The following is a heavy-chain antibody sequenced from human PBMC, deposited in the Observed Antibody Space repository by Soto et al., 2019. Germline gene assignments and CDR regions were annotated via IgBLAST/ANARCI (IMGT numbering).Heavy chain of an antibody. CDR2: VNPSGGNT. CDR3: ARAPYSSSSFCFDY. Sequence: QVQVVQSGTEVKKPGASVKISCKASGYSFTAYFMHWVRQAPGQGLEWMGIVNPSGGNTNYAQKFQGRVTMTWDTSTSTVYMELSSLSSDDTAVYYCARAPYSSSSFCFDYWGQGTMVTVSS. CDR1: GYSFTAYF. J-gene: IGHJ4*02. D-gene: IGHD6-6*01. V-gene: IGHV1-46*01.